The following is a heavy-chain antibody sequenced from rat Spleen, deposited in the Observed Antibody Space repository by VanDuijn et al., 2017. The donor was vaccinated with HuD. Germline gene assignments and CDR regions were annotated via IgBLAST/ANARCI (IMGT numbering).Heavy chain of an antibody. CDR1: GFSLTSYT. Sequence: QVQLKESGPGLVQPSQTLSLTCTVSGFSLTSYTVSWVRQPPGKGLEWIAAISSGGNTYYNSGLKSRLSISRDTSKSQVFLKMSNLQTADTGTYYCTRDLYYFDYWGQGVMVTVSS. CDR3: TRDLYYFDY. V-gene: IGHV2-6*01. CDR2: ISSGGNT. J-gene: IGHJ2*01.